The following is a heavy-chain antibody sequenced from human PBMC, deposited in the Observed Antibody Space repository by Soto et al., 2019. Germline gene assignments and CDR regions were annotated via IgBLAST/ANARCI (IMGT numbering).Heavy chain of an antibody. CDR2: IWYDGSNK. Sequence: QVQLVESGGGVVQPGRSLRLSCAASGFTFSSYGMHWVRQAPGKGLEWVAVIWYDGSNKYYADSVKGRFTISRDNSKNTLYLQMNSLRAEDTAVYYCARDCEEMATTQKYYYYGMDVWGQGTTVTVSS. CDR1: GFTFSSYG. J-gene: IGHJ6*02. CDR3: ARDCEEMATTQKYYYYGMDV. D-gene: IGHD5-12*01. V-gene: IGHV3-33*01.